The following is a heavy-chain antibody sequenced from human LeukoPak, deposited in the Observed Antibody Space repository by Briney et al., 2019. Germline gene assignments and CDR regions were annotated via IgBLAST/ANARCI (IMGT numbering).Heavy chain of an antibody. CDR3: ARHSGEVVVSPFDY. V-gene: IGHV1-69*13. CDR2: IIPFFGTA. J-gene: IGHJ4*02. D-gene: IGHD3-22*01. Sequence: ASVKVSCKASGGTFISYAISWVRQAPGQGLEWMGGIIPFFGTANYAQKFQGRVTITADESTSTAYMELSSLRSEDTAVYYCARHSGEVVVSPFDYWGQGTLVTVSS. CDR1: GGTFISYA.